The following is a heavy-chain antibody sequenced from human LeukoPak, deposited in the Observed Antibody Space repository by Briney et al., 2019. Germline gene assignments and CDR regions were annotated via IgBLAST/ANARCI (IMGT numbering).Heavy chain of an antibody. Sequence: GGSLRLSCAASGFTFSSYWMSWVRQAPGKGREWVANIKQDGSEKYYVDSVKGRFTISRDNAKNSLYLQMNSLRDDDMALYYCARGNSGSYSQDWFDPWGQGTLVTVSS. D-gene: IGHD1-26*01. CDR2: IKQDGSEK. J-gene: IGHJ5*02. CDR3: ARGNSGSYSQDWFDP. CDR1: GFTFSSYW. V-gene: IGHV3-7*03.